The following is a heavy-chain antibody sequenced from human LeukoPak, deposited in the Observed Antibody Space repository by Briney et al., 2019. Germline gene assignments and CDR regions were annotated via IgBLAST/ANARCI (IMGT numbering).Heavy chain of an antibody. CDR2: IIPIFGTA. CDR3: ASPGIAAAGPPY. J-gene: IGHJ4*02. D-gene: IGHD6-13*01. V-gene: IGHV1-69*05. CDR1: GGTFSSYA. Sequence: ASVKVSCKASGGTFSSYAISWVRQAPRQGLEWMGGIIPIFGTANYAQKFQGRVTITTDESTSTAYMELSSLRSEDTAVYYCASPGIAAAGPPYWGQGTLVTVSS.